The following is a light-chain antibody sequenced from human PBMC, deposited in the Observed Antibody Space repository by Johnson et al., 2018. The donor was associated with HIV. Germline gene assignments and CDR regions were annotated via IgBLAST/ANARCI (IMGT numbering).Light chain of an antibody. CDR3: GTWDSSLSAGGV. CDR1: SSNIGTNY. CDR2: EIN. Sequence: QSVLTQPPSVSAAPGQNVNISCSGGSSNIGTNYVSWYQQFPGTAPKLLIYEINKRPSGIPDRFSGSKSGTSATLGITGLRTGDEADYYCGTWDSSLSAGGVFGTGTKVTVL. J-gene: IGLJ1*01. V-gene: IGLV1-51*02.